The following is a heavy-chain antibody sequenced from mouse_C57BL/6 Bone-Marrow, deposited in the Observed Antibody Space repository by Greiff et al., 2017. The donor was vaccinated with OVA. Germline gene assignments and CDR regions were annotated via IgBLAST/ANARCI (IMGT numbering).Heavy chain of an antibody. CDR1: GYTFTSYW. J-gene: IGHJ4*01. D-gene: IGHD2-5*01. Sequence: VQLQQPGAELVRPGTSVKLSCKASGYTFTSYWMPWVKQRPGPGLEWIGVIDPSDSYTNYNQKFKGKATLTVDTSSSTAYMQLRSLTSEDSAVYYCARKTAYYSNYGAMDYWGQGTSVTVSS. V-gene: IGHV1-59*01. CDR3: ARKTAYYSNYGAMDY. CDR2: IDPSDSYT.